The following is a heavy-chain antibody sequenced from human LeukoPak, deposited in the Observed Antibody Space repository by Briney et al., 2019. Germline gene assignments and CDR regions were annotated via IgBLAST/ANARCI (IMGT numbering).Heavy chain of an antibody. CDR1: GGSVSSYY. D-gene: IGHD1-26*01. V-gene: IGHV4-39*07. CDR2: IYYSGST. J-gene: IGHJ4*02. Sequence: PSETLSLTCTVSGGSVSSYYWGWIRQPPGKGLEWIGSIYYSGSTYYKPSLKSRVTISVDTSKNQFSLKLSSVTAADTAVYFCARELSGSSTWDWGQGTLVTVSS. CDR3: ARELSGSSTWD.